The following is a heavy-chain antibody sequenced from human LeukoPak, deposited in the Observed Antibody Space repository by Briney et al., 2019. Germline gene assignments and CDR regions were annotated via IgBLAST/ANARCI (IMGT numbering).Heavy chain of an antibody. Sequence: PSETLSLTCTVSGGSISSYYWSWIRQPPGKGLEWIGYIYYSGSTNYNPSLKSRVTISVDTSKNQFSLKLRSVTAADTAVYYCARGGYSSGWPPGPQDYWGQGTLVTVSS. CDR1: GGSISSYY. CDR2: IYYSGST. V-gene: IGHV4-59*01. CDR3: ARGGYSSGWPPGPQDY. D-gene: IGHD6-19*01. J-gene: IGHJ4*02.